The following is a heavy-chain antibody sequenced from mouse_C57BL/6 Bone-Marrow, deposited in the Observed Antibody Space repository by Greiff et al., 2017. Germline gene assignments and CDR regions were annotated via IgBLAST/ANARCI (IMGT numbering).Heavy chain of an antibody. J-gene: IGHJ1*03. CDR1: GYTFTSYW. CDR2: IHPNSGST. D-gene: IGHD1-1*01. CDR3: ARDYYGSSYLLTRYFDV. Sequence: VQLQQPGAELVKPGASVKLSCKASGYTFTSYWMHWVKQRPGQGLEWIGMIHPNSGSTNYNEKFKSKATLTVDKSSITAYMQLSSLTSEDSAVYYCARDYYGSSYLLTRYFDVWGTGTTVTVSS. V-gene: IGHV1-64*01.